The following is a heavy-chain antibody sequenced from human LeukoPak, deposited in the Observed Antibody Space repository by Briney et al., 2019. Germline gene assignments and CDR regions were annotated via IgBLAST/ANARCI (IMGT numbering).Heavy chain of an antibody. J-gene: IGHJ6*02. CDR2: ISYDGSNK. Sequence: PGRSLRFSCAASGFTFSSYGMHWVRQAPGKGLEWVAVISYDGSNKYYADSVKGRFTISRDNSKNTLYLQMNSLRAEDTAVYYCAKDLYCSSTSCYIAATFYYYYGMDVWGQGTTVTVSS. D-gene: IGHD2-2*02. CDR1: GFTFSSYG. V-gene: IGHV3-30*18. CDR3: AKDLYCSSTSCYIAATFYYYYGMDV.